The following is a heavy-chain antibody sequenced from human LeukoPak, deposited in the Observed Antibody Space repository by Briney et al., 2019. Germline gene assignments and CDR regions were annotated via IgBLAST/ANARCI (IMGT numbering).Heavy chain of an antibody. J-gene: IGHJ4*02. V-gene: IGHV3-48*03. CDR2: ISSSGSTI. CDR3: ARETTVAYY. Sequence: PGGSLRLSCAASGFTFSSYEMDWVRQAPGRGLEWVSYISSSGSTIYYADSVRGRFTISRDNAKNSLYLQMNSLRAEDTAVYYCARETTVAYYWGQGTLVTVSS. D-gene: IGHD4-23*01. CDR1: GFTFSSYE.